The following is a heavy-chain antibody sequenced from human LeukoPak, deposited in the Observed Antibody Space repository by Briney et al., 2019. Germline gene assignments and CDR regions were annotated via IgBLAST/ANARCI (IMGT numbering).Heavy chain of an antibody. J-gene: IGHJ4*02. CDR3: ARGLRYFDWLSPEDYYFDY. CDR1: GYTFTGYY. D-gene: IGHD3-9*01. Sequence: ASVKVSCKASGYTFTGYYMHWVRQAPGQGLEWMGWINPNSGGTNYAQKFQGRVTMTRDTSISTAYMELSRLRSDDTAVYYCARGLRYFDWLSPEDYYFDYWGQGTLVTVSS. CDR2: INPNSGGT. V-gene: IGHV1-2*02.